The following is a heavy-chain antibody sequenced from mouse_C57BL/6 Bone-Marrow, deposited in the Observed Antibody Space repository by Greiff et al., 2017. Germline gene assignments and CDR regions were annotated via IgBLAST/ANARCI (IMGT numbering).Heavy chain of an antibody. Sequence: EVQLVESGPGLVKPSQSLSLTCSVTGYSITSGYYWNWIRQFPGNKLEWMGYISYDGSNNYNPSLKNRISITRDTSKNQFFLKLNSVTTEDTATYYCARVKLRYGAMDYWGQGTSVTVSS. CDR2: ISYDGSN. CDR1: GYSITSGYY. J-gene: IGHJ4*01. D-gene: IGHD1-1*01. CDR3: ARVKLRYGAMDY. V-gene: IGHV3-6*01.